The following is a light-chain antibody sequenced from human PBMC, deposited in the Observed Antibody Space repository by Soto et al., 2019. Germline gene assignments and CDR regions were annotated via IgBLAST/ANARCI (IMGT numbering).Light chain of an antibody. Sequence: ESVLTHSPGTLSSSPWLRPTISHSSIQSVRSDSVAWYQQKPGQAPRLLIFGASRRATDIPDRFSGGGSGTDFTLTISRLEPEDFAVYYCQQYGTSPPWTFGQGTKVDI. CDR2: GAS. CDR3: QQYGTSPPWT. CDR1: QSVRSDS. V-gene: IGKV3-20*01. J-gene: IGKJ1*01.